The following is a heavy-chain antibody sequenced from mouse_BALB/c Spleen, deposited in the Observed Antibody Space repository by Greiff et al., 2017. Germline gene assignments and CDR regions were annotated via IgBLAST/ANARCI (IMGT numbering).Heavy chain of an antibody. J-gene: IGHJ2*01. CDR1: GYTFTSYW. Sequence: QVQLKQPGAELVKPGASVKLSCKASGYTFTSYWMHWVKQRPGQGLEWIGEIDPSDSYTNYNQKFKGKATLTVDKSSSTAYMQLSSLTSEDSAVYYCARRLMLRLRKYFDYWGQGTTLTVSS. CDR2: IDPSDSYT. D-gene: IGHD1-2*01. V-gene: IGHV1-69*02. CDR3: ARRLMLRLRKYFDY.